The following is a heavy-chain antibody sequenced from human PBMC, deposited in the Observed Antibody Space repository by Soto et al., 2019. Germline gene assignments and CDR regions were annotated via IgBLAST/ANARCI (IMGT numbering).Heavy chain of an antibody. CDR1: GFTFSSYG. D-gene: IGHD2-2*01. V-gene: IGHV3-30*18. CDR3: AKGYHNFDY. CDR2: ISYDGSNK. Sequence: PGGSLRLSCAASGFTFSSYGMHWVRQAPGKGLEWVAVISYDGSNKYYADSVKGRFTISRDNSKNTLYLQMNSLRVEDTAVYYCAKGYHNFDYWGLGTLATVSS. J-gene: IGHJ4*02.